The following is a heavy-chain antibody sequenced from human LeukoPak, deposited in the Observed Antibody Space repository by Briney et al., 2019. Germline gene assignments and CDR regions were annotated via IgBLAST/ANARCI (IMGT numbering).Heavy chain of an antibody. CDR1: GFTFSSYT. D-gene: IGHD3-9*01. Sequence: GGSLRLSCAASGFTFSSYTMNWVRQAPGKGLEWVSSISSSSSYIYYTDSVKGRFTISRDNTKNSLYLQMNSLRAEDTAVYYCARDTYDILTGYYKWAFDIWGQGTMVTVSS. J-gene: IGHJ3*02. CDR2: ISSSSSYI. V-gene: IGHV3-21*06. CDR3: ARDTYDILTGYYKWAFDI.